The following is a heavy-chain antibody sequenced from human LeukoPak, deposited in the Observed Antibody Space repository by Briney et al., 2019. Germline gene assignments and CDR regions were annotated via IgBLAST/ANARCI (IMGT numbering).Heavy chain of an antibody. CDR3: ARAIRTGLGIGSFDG. D-gene: IGHD7-27*01. J-gene: IGHJ4*02. CDR1: GYSISNGYF. Sequence: KPSETLSLNCTVSGYSISNGYFWGWIRQPPGKGLECIGTIYHSGSIYYNPSLKGRVTISVDTSKNQFSLKLNSLTVADTAVYYCARAIRTGLGIGSFDGWGQGTLVTVSS. CDR2: IYHSGSI. V-gene: IGHV4-38-2*02.